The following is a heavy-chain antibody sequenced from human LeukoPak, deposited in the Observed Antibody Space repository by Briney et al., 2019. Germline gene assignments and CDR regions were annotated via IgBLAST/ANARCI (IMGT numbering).Heavy chain of an antibody. Sequence: SGGSLTLSCAASGFTFSSYGMHWVRQAPGKGLEWVAVIWYDGSNKYYADSVKGRFTISRDNSKNTLYLQMNSLRAEDTAVYYCAKGQDSSGYLDYWGQGTLVTVSS. CDR1: GFTFSSYG. V-gene: IGHV3-33*06. D-gene: IGHD3-22*01. CDR3: AKGQDSSGYLDY. CDR2: IWYDGSNK. J-gene: IGHJ4*02.